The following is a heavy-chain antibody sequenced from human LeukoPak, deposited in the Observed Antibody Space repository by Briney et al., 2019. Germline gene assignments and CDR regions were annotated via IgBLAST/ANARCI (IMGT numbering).Heavy chain of an antibody. J-gene: IGHJ4*02. Sequence: SVKVSCKASGGTFSSYAISWVRQAPGQGLEWMGGIIPIFGTANYAQKFQGRVTITTDESTSTAYMELSSLKSEDTAVYYCARAGTAAAWEIDYWGQGTLVTVSS. D-gene: IGHD6-13*01. V-gene: IGHV1-69*05. CDR1: GGTFSSYA. CDR2: IIPIFGTA. CDR3: ARAGTAAAWEIDY.